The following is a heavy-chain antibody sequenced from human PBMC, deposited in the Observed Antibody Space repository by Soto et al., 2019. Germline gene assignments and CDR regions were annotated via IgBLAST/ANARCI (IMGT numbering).Heavy chain of an antibody. CDR1: VGSFSAYY. D-gene: IGHD3-3*01. CDR3: ARGRPYREAVFGVAIERGGCFDP. CDR2: IHHSGST. Sequence: SETLSLTCAVYVGSFSAYYWSWIRQPPGKXLEWIGEIHHSGSTNYNPSLKSRVTISLDASKNQFSLKLGSVTAADPAVYYCARGRPYREAVFGVAIERGGCFDPLGQRTLVTVSS. V-gene: IGHV4-34*01. J-gene: IGHJ5*02.